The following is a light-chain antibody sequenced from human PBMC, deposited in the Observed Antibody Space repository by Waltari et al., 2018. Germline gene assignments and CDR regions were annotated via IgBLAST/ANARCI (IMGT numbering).Light chain of an antibody. Sequence: YQQNPGQSPIVVIYQVTRRPSGSPGRFSGANSGNTATLTISGTQAMDEADYYCQAWDSSTEHVVFGGGTKLTVL. V-gene: IGLV3-1*01. CDR2: QVT. CDR3: QAWDSSTEHVV. J-gene: IGLJ2*01.